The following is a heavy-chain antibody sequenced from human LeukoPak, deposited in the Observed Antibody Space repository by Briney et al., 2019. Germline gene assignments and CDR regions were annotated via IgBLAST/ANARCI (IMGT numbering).Heavy chain of an antibody. J-gene: IGHJ6*03. D-gene: IGHD5-12*01. CDR1: GGSMNNFY. Sequence: SGTLSLTCTVSGGSMNNFYWTWIRQPPGKGLEWVGYIYYSGGTNYNPSLESRVTISVDTSKNQFSLKVTSMTAADTAVYYCARLPLRGRSGFYYYMDVWGKGTTVTVSS. V-gene: IGHV4-59*01. CDR3: ARLPLRGRSGFYYYMDV. CDR2: IYYSGGT.